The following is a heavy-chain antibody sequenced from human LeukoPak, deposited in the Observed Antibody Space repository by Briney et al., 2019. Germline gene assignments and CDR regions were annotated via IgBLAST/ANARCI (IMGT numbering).Heavy chain of an antibody. Sequence: GGSLRLSCAASGFTLSDYYMSWIRQAPGKGLEWVSYISSSSSYTNYADSVKGRFTISRDNAKNSLYLQMNSLRAEDTDVYYCARDLREFDSSGYYLDYWGQGTLVTVSS. D-gene: IGHD3-22*01. V-gene: IGHV3-11*06. CDR2: ISSSSSYT. J-gene: IGHJ4*02. CDR3: ARDLREFDSSGYYLDY. CDR1: GFTLSDYY.